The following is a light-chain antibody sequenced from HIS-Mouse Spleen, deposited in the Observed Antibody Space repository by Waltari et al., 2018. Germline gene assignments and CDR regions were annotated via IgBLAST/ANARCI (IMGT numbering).Light chain of an antibody. CDR2: DVS. Sequence: QSALTQPASVSGSPGQSITISCTGTSSDVGGYNYVSWYQQNPGKTPILMIYDVSNRPSGVSNRFSGSKSGNTASLTISGLQAEDEADYYCSSYTSSSTWVFGGGTKLTVL. J-gene: IGLJ3*02. V-gene: IGLV2-14*03. CDR3: SSYTSSSTWV. CDR1: SSDVGGYNY.